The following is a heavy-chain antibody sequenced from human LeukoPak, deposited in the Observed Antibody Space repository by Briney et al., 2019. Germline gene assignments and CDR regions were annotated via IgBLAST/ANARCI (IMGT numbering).Heavy chain of an antibody. V-gene: IGHV3-30*03. Sequence: GGSLRLSCAASGFTFSSYGMHWVRQAPGKGPEWVAVISYDGSNKYYADSVKGRFTISRDNSKNTLYLQMDSLRAEDTAVYYCAAYCGGDCYGGLDYWGQGTLVTVSS. CDR1: GFTFSSYG. J-gene: IGHJ4*02. D-gene: IGHD2-21*02. CDR2: ISYDGSNK. CDR3: AAYCGGDCYGGLDY.